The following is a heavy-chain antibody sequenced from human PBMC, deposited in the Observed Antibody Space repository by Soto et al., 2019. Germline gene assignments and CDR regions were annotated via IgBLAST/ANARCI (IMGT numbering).Heavy chain of an antibody. CDR1: GYSFTSYW. J-gene: IGHJ5*02. Sequence: GGSLKISCKGSGYSFTSYWIGWVRQMPGKGLEWMGVISPGDCDTRYSASFQGQVTISADKSISTAYLQRGSLKASDTAMYYCARLQTIAARPVGGFDPWGQGNLVTVSS. CDR2: ISPGDCDT. CDR3: ARLQTIAARPVGGFDP. V-gene: IGHV5-51*01. D-gene: IGHD6-6*01.